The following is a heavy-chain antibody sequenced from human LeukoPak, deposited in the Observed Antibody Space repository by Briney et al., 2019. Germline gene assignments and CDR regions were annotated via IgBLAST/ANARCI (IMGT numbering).Heavy chain of an antibody. J-gene: IGHJ4*02. D-gene: IGHD1-7*01. V-gene: IGHV1-18*01. Sequence: GASVKVSCKASGYTFTCYGISWVRQAPGQGLEWMGWISAYNGNTNYAQKLQGRVTMTTDTSTSTAYMELRSLRSDDTAVYYCARADNWNYAGHFDYWGQGTLVTVSS. CDR3: ARADNWNYAGHFDY. CDR1: GYTFTCYG. CDR2: ISAYNGNT.